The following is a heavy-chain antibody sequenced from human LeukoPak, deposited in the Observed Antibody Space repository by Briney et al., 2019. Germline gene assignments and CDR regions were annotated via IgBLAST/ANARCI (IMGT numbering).Heavy chain of an antibody. V-gene: IGHV4-59*01. Sequence: SETLSLTCTVPGGSITTYFWSWIRQAPGMGLEWIGFINYSGSTNSNPALKSRLTMSIDTSRNHFSLKLSSVTAADTAVYYCARGLYCGGDCYPDGFDIWGQGTMVTVSS. CDR1: GGSITTYF. CDR2: INYSGST. D-gene: IGHD2-21*02. J-gene: IGHJ3*02. CDR3: ARGLYCGGDCYPDGFDI.